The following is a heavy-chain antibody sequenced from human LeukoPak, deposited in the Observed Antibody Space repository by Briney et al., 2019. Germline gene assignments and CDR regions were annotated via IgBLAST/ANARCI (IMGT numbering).Heavy chain of an antibody. Sequence: SVKVSCKASGGTFSSDAISWVRQAPGQRPEWMGKVTPILGIANYAPKFQGRVTLIADKSTNTAYMELSSLRSEDTAIYYCARETYFYDSSGFSYIDWFDPWGQGTLVTVSS. D-gene: IGHD3-22*01. V-gene: IGHV1-69*04. CDR2: VTPILGIA. J-gene: IGHJ5*02. CDR1: GGTFSSDA. CDR3: ARETYFYDSSGFSYIDWFDP.